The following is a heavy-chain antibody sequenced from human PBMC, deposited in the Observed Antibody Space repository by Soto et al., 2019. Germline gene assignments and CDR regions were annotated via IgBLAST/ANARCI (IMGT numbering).Heavy chain of an antibody. CDR3: ARANLRLGELSLDY. J-gene: IGHJ4*02. CDR2: INHRGST. V-gene: IGHV4-34*01. Sequence: QVQLQQWGAGLLKPSETLSLTCAVYGGSFSGYYWSWIRQPPGKGLEWIGEINHRGSTNYNPPLKSRVPISVDTSKNQFSLKLSSVTAADTAVYYCARANLRLGELSLDYWGQGTLVTVSS. D-gene: IGHD3-16*02. CDR1: GGSFSGYY.